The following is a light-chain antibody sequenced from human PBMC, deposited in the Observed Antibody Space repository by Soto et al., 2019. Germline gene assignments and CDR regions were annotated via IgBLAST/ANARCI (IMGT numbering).Light chain of an antibody. V-gene: IGKV3-20*01. Sequence: EILLTQSPGTLSLSPGERATVSFRASQSVSSSYLAWYQQKPGQAPRLLIYDASRRATGIPDRFKGSGSGTDFTLTITRLEPEDSAFYYCHHYGRSLWTFGQGTKVDI. J-gene: IGKJ1*01. CDR1: QSVSSSY. CDR2: DAS. CDR3: HHYGRSLWT.